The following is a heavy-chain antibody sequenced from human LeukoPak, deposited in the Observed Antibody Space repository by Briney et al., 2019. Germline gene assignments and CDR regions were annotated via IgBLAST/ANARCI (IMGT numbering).Heavy chain of an antibody. J-gene: IGHJ4*02. V-gene: IGHV3-23*01. CDR1: GFTFSTYA. D-gene: IGHD6-19*01. Sequence: PGGSLRLSCAASGFTFSTYAMSWVRQAPGKGLEWVSAICGSDGSRYYADSVKGRFTISRDNSKNTLHLQMNSLRAEDTAVYYCARDNGVTAVAGHFDYWGQGTLVTVSS. CDR3: ARDNGVTAVAGHFDY. CDR2: ICGSDGSR.